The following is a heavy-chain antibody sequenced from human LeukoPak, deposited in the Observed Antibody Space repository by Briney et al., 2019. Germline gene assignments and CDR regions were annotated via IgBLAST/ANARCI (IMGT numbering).Heavy chain of an antibody. CDR1: GGSISSYY. CDR3: ARWSGWYDY. D-gene: IGHD6-19*01. CDR2: IYYSGSA. V-gene: IGHV4-59*01. J-gene: IGHJ4*02. Sequence: PSETLSLTCTVSGGSISSYYWSWIRQPPGKGLEWIGYIYYSGSAYYNSSLKSRVTISVDTSKNQFSLKLSSVTAADTAVYYCARWSGWYDYWGQGTLVTVSS.